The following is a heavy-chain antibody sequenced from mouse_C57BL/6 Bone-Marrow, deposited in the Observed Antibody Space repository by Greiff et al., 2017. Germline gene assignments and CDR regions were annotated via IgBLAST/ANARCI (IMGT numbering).Heavy chain of an antibody. Sequence: EVQVVESGPELVKPGASVKISCKASGYSFTDYNMNWVKQSNGKSLEWIGVINPNYGTTSYNQKFKGKATLTVDQSSSTAYMQLNSLTSEDSAVYYCARGIYYYGNYWYFDVWGTGTTVTVSS. D-gene: IGHD1-1*01. V-gene: IGHV1-39*01. CDR1: GYSFTDYN. J-gene: IGHJ1*03. CDR3: ARGIYYYGNYWYFDV. CDR2: INPNYGTT.